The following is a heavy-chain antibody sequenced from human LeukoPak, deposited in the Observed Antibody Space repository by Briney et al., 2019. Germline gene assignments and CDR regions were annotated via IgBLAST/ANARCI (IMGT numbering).Heavy chain of an antibody. J-gene: IGHJ5*02. CDR2: INHSGST. CDR1: GGSFSGYY. D-gene: IGHD6-19*01. Sequence: SETLSLTCAVYGGSFSGYYWSWIRQPPGKGLEWIGEINHSGSTNYNPSLRSRVTISVDTSKNQFSLKLSSVTAAGTAVYYCARGPYSSGWYYWFDPWGQGTLVTVSS. CDR3: ARGPYSSGWYYWFDP. V-gene: IGHV4-34*01.